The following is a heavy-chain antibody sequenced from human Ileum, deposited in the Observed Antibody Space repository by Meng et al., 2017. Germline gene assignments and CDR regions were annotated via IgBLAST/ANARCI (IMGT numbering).Heavy chain of an antibody. CDR3: ASRANYDFWSGYFAPLGY. J-gene: IGHJ4*02. Sequence: PVQSGAEVKKPWASVKASCKSSGYIFTGYYIPWVRQAPGQGLEWMGWINPNNGGTNYAQKFQGRVTMTRDTSITTAYMELSRLSSDDTAVYYCASRANYDFWSGYFAPLGYWGQGTLVTVSS. D-gene: IGHD3-3*01. V-gene: IGHV1-2*02. CDR2: INPNNGGT. CDR1: GYIFTGYY.